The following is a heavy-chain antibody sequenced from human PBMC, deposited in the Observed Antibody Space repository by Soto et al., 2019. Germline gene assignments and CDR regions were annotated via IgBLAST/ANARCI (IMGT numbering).Heavy chain of an antibody. CDR1: GYSFTSYC. J-gene: IGHJ6*02. CDR2: ISSYHGHI. CDR3: ARELTIVPATHQRFENYGMDV. Sequence: SVKVSCKATGYSFTSYCIRWVRRAPGQGLQWMVRISSYHGHIQFLQRFQGRVSMTTDTSTKTAYMELRNRRAEDTAQYYRARELTIVPATHQRFENYGMDVWGQGTTVTVSS. D-gene: IGHD2-2*01. V-gene: IGHV1-18*01.